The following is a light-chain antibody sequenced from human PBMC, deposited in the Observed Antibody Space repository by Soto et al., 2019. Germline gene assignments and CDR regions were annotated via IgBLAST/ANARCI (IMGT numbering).Light chain of an antibody. CDR1: QSVSNS. CDR2: DVS. CDR3: HQRYNWPRVT. J-gene: IGKJ5*01. V-gene: IGKV3-11*01. Sequence: EIVLTQSPSTLSLSPGERVTLSCRASQSVSNSLAWYQQKPGQPPRLLIYDVSNRATGIPARFSGSGSGTDFTLTITSLEPEDFAVYSCHQRYNWPRVTFGQGTRLEI.